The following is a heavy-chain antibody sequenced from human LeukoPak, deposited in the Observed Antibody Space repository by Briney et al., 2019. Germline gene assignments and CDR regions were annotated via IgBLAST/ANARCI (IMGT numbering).Heavy chain of an antibody. CDR3: AKAEGYDILTGLDY. D-gene: IGHD3-9*01. CDR1: GFTFSSYA. CDR2: IGASGGST. Sequence: GWSLRLSCATSGFTFSSYAMSWVRQAPGKGLXXXXXIGASGGSTYYADSVKGRFTISRDNSKNTLYLQMNSLRTEDTAVYYCAKAEGYDILTGLDYWGQGTLVTVSS. V-gene: IGHV3-23*01. J-gene: IGHJ4*02.